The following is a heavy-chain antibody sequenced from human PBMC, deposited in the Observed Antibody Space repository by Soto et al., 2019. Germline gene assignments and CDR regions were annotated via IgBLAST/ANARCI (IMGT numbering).Heavy chain of an antibody. V-gene: IGHV4-4*02. CDR1: GGSISSSNW. D-gene: IGHD2-21*01. Sequence: QVQLQESGPGLVKPSGTLSLTCAVSGGSISSSNWWSWVHQPPGKGLEWIGDIYHSGSTNYNPSLKIRVTISVDTSKNQFSLELSSVTAADTAVSYCARVPSGDQDIDYWGQGTLGTVSS. CDR2: IYHSGST. CDR3: ARVPSGDQDIDY. J-gene: IGHJ4*02.